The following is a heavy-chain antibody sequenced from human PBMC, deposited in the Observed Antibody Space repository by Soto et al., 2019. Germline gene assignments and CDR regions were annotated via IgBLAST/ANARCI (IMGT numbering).Heavy chain of an antibody. V-gene: IGHV4-30-2*01. CDR1: GGSISSGDYS. J-gene: IGHJ5*02. CDR2: IYYGGST. CDR3: AKGQGVLGP. D-gene: IGHD3-16*01. Sequence: PSETLSLTCAVSGGSISSGDYSWNWIRQPPGKGLEWIGYIYYGGSTYYNPSLQSRVTMSVDRSRNQFSLDLTSVTAADTAVYYCAKGQGVLGPWGQGTLVTVSS.